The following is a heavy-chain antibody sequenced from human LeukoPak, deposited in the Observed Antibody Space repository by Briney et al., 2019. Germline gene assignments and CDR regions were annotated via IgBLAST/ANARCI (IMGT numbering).Heavy chain of an antibody. D-gene: IGHD2-2*01. J-gene: IGHJ4*02. CDR1: GFTFSDYA. Sequence: GGSLRLSCAASGFTFSDYAMTWVRQTPGKGLEWVSVISGGGDSTYYADSMKGRFTISRDNSKNTLYLQMNSLRAEDTALYYCAKMGCTGTICYASYWGQGTLVTVSS. V-gene: IGHV3-23*01. CDR2: ISGGGDST. CDR3: AKMGCTGTICYASY.